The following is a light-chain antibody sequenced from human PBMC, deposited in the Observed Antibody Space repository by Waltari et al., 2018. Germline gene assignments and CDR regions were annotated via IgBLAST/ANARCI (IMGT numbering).Light chain of an antibody. V-gene: IGLV2-23*02. J-gene: IGLJ3*02. Sequence: QSALTQPASVSGSPGQSITIPSTGTNSDVGSYNLVSWYRQHPGKAPKLMIYEVNKRPSGVSNRFSGSKSGNTASLTISGLQAEDEADYYCCSYAGSSTLVFGGGTKLTVL. CDR2: EVN. CDR3: CSYAGSSTLV. CDR1: NSDVGSYNL.